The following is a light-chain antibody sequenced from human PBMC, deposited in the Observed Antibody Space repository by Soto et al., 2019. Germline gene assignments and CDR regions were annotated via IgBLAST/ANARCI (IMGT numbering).Light chain of an antibody. V-gene: IGLV2-11*01. CDR2: DVS. Sequence: QSALTQPRSVSGSPGQSVTISCTGTSSDVGGYNYVSWYQQYPGKAPKLMTYDVSKRPSGIPDRFSGSKSSNTASLTISGLQAEDEADYYCCSYAGSYIWVFGGGTKLTVL. J-gene: IGLJ3*02. CDR1: SSDVGGYNY. CDR3: CSYAGSYIWV.